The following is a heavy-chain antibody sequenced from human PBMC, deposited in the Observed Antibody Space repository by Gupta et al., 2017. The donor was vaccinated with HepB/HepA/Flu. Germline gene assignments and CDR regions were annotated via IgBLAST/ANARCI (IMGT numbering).Heavy chain of an antibody. Sequence: QVQLQESVPGLVKPSQTLSLTCTVSGGSISSGGYYWSWIRQHPGKGLEWIGYIYYSGSTYYNPALKSRVKIAVDTAKNQVSMQLSYVTAADTAVYYVAGDVEAAVDYGCHGTMVTVSS. CDR2: IYYSGST. CDR3: AGDVEAAVDY. V-gene: IGHV4-31*03. CDR1: GGSISSGGYY. J-gene: IGHJ4*01. D-gene: IGHD6-13*01.